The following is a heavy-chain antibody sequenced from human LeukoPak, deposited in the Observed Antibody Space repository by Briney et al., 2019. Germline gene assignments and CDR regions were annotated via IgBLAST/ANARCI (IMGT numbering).Heavy chain of an antibody. CDR1: VYTFTGYY. V-gene: IGHV1-2*02. CDR2: INPNSGGT. J-gene: IGHJ4*02. D-gene: IGHD6-19*01. Sequence: ASVKVSCKASVYTFTGYYMHCVRQAPGQGLEWMGWINPNSGGTNYAQKFQGRVTMTRDTSISTAYMELSRLRSDDTAVYYCAGTVKGKDGQWLVLVYWGQGTLVTVSS. CDR3: AGTVKGKDGQWLVLVY.